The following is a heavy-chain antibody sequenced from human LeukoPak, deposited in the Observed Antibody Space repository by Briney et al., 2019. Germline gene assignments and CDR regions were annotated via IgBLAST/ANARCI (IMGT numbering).Heavy chain of an antibody. D-gene: IGHD3-3*01. CDR1: GGSISSYY. V-gene: IGHV4-59*01. J-gene: IGHJ5*02. CDR2: IYYSGST. Sequence: SETLSLTCTVSGGSISSYYWSWIRQPPGKGLEWIGYIYYSGSTNYNPSLKNRVTISVDTSKNQFSLKLSSVTAADTAVYYCARVAGGTYYDFWSGHNWFDPWGQGTLVTVSS. CDR3: ARVAGGTYYDFWSGHNWFDP.